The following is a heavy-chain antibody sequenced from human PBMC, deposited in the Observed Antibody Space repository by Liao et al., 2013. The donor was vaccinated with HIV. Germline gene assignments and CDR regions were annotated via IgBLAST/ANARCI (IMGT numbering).Heavy chain of an antibody. CDR3: ATREASYGDNSGTFDR. D-gene: IGHD4-23*01. CDR1: GGSISSYY. Sequence: QVQLQESGPGLVKPSETLSLTCAISGGSISSYYWSWIRRPAGKGLEWIGRIYTSGSTNYNPSLKSRVTMSVDKSKNQLSLRLTSVTAADTAVYFCATREASYGDNSGTFDRWGQGILVTVSS. J-gene: IGHJ4*02. V-gene: IGHV4-4*07. CDR2: IYTSGST.